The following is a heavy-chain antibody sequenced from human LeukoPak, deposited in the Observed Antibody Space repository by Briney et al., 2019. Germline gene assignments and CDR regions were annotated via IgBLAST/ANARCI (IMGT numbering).Heavy chain of an antibody. CDR1: GFTFSNAW. V-gene: IGHV3-23*01. D-gene: IGHD1-26*01. J-gene: IGHJ4*02. CDR3: ATLVGAPLADY. Sequence: GGSLRLSCAASGFTFSNAWMSWVRQAPGKGLEWVSGISGSGGSTYYADSVKGRFTISRDNSKNTLYLQMNSLRAEDTAVYYCATLVGAPLADYWGQGTLVTVSS. CDR2: ISGSGGST.